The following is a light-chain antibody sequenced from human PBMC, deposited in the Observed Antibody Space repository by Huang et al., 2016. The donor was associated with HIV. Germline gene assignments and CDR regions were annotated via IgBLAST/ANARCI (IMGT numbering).Light chain of an antibody. V-gene: IGKV3-15*01. J-gene: IGKJ4*01. Sequence: EIVMTQSPASLSVSPGETATLSCRASQRVRSILAWYQQKPGQAPRLLIYGASTRATGSPARFSGSGSGTEFTLTINSLKSEDFAVYYCQQYDDWPLTFGGGTKVEMK. CDR1: QRVRSI. CDR2: GAS. CDR3: QQYDDWPLT.